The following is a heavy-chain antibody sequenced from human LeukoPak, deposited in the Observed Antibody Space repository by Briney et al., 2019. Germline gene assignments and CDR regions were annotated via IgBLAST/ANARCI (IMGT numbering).Heavy chain of an antibody. D-gene: IGHD6-19*01. CDR2: ISRSGGTM. V-gene: IGHV3-48*03. J-gene: IGHJ4*02. Sequence: PGGSLRLSCEASGFTVRSFEINWVRRPRGRGLEGVSYISRSGGTMDYADSSRDRFTVSRDNDKKRVHLALHGLRAGDTPVYFCASIPHPGCAGAQWGQGNLVIVSS. CDR3: ASIPHPGCAGAQ. CDR1: GFTVRSFE.